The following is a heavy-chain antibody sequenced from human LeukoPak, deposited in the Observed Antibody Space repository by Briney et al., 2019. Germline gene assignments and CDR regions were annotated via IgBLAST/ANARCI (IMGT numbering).Heavy chain of an antibody. CDR1: GYTFTSYY. CDR2: INPSGGST. D-gene: IGHD7-27*01. V-gene: IGHV1-46*01. Sequence: WASVKVSCKASGYTFTSYYMHWVRQAPGQGLEWMGIINPSGGSTSYARKFQGRVTMTRDTSTSTVYMELSSLRSEDTAVYYCAREMGTTGFDPWGQGTLVTVSS. J-gene: IGHJ5*02. CDR3: AREMGTTGFDP.